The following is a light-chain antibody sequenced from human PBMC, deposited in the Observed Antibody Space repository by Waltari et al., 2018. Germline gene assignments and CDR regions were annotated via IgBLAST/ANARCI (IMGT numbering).Light chain of an antibody. CDR1: SSDAGFYNY. V-gene: IGLV2-14*01. CDR2: DVS. J-gene: IGLJ3*02. Sequence: QSALTQPASVSGSPGQSITISCYGTSSDAGFYNYVSWYQQHPGKAPKLMIYDVSQRPSGVSDRFSGSKSGNTASLTISGLQAEDEADYYCNSYTGSSSWVFGGGTKVTVL. CDR3: NSYTGSSSWV.